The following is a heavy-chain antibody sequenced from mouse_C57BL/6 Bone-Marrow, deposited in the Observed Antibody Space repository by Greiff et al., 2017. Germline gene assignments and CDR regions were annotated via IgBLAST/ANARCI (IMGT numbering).Heavy chain of an antibody. Sequence: QVQLQQSGAELMKPGASVKLSCKATGYTFTGYWIEWVKQRPGHGLEWIGEILPGSGSTNYNEKFKGKATFTADTSSNTAYMQLSSLTTEDSAIYYCARKPYYYGSSPYARDYWGQGTSVTVSS. CDR1: GYTFTGYW. V-gene: IGHV1-9*01. D-gene: IGHD1-1*01. CDR2: ILPGSGST. J-gene: IGHJ4*01. CDR3: ARKPYYYGSSPYARDY.